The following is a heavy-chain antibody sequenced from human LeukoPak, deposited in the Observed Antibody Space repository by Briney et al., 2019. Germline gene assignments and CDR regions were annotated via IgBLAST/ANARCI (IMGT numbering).Heavy chain of an antibody. CDR2: ISGSSSSI. Sequence: PGGSLRLSCAASGFIVNVYGMNWVRQAPGKGLEWVSFISGSSSSIYYADSVKGRFTISRDNAKSSLSLQMNSLRDEDTGVYYCAKGSYTTGWYNYLDLWGQGTLVTVSS. V-gene: IGHV3-48*02. CDR1: GFIVNVYG. D-gene: IGHD6-19*01. J-gene: IGHJ4*02. CDR3: AKGSYTTGWYNYLDL.